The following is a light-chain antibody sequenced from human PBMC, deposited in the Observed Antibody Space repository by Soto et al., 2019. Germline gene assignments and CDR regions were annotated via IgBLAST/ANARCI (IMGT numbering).Light chain of an antibody. CDR1: NIGSKT. CDR3: QIWDSSIV. V-gene: IGLV3-9*01. J-gene: IGLJ2*01. CDR2: RAA. Sequence: SYELSQPLSVSVSLRQTARITCGGNNIGSKTVHWYQQKPGQAPVLVIYRAANRSSGIPERSSGSNSGNTATLTISRAQAGDEGDYYWQIWDSSIVFGGGTKLTVL.